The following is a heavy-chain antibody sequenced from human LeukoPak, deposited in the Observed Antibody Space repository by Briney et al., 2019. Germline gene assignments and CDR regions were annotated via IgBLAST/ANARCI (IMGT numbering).Heavy chain of an antibody. CDR3: ARDQPRIAVAGFLRRFDY. CDR1: GGSISSYY. CDR2: IYHSGST. Sequence: PSETLSLTCTVSGGSISSYYWGWIRQPPGQGLEWIGSIYHSGSTDYNPSLKSRVTISVDTSKNQFSLKLSSVTAADTAVYYCARDQPRIAVAGFLRRFDYWGRGTLVTVSS. J-gene: IGHJ4*02. V-gene: IGHV4-38-2*02. D-gene: IGHD6-19*01.